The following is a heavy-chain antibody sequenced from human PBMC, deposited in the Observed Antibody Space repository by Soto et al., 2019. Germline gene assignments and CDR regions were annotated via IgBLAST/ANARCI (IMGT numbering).Heavy chain of an antibody. J-gene: IGHJ6*02. CDR2: IYYSGST. Sequence: WXTLSLTCAVSGGSISRSSWWSCVLPHPWKGLEWIGIIYYSGSTYYNPSLKSRVTISVDTSKNQFSLKLSSVTAADTAVYYCARHAHGAGSYYLLGTDRYYYGMDGWGQGTTVTFSS. D-gene: IGHD3-10*01. V-gene: IGHV4-39*01. CDR1: GGSISRSSW. CDR3: ARHAHGAGSYYLLGTDRYYYGMDG.